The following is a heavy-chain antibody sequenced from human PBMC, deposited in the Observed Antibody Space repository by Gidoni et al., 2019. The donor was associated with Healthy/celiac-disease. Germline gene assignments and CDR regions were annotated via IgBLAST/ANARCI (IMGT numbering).Heavy chain of an antibody. J-gene: IGHJ4*02. D-gene: IGHD1-26*01. Sequence: EVQLFESMGGLVQPGGSIILSCSASCFTFSSYAMSWFRQAPGKGLEWFSAISGSGGSTYYADSVKGRFTISRDNSKNTLYLQMNSLRAEDTAVYYCEVGATGDYWGQGTLVTVSS. CDR3: EVGATGDY. CDR2: ISGSGGST. V-gene: IGHV3-23*01. CDR1: CFTFSSYA.